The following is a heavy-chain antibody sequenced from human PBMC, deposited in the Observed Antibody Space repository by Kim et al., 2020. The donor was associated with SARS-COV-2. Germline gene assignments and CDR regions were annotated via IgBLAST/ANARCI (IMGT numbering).Heavy chain of an antibody. CDR2: ISYDGSNK. CDR1: GFTFSSYG. Sequence: GGSLRLSCAASGFTFSSYGMHWVRQAPGKGLEWVAVISYDGSNKYYADSVKGRFTISRDNSKNTLYLQMNSLRAEDTAVYYCAKIGYDSSGYYHREFDY. J-gene: IGHJ4*01. V-gene: IGHV3-30*18. D-gene: IGHD3-22*01. CDR3: AKIGYDSSGYYHREFDY.